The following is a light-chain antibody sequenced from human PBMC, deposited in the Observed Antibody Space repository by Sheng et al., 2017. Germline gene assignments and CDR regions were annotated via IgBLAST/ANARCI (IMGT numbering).Light chain of an antibody. CDR3: QQYGSSPPVT. V-gene: IGKV3-20*01. CDR1: QSVNTY. J-gene: IGKJ5*01. Sequence: EIVLTQSPATLSLSPGERATLSCRASQSVNTYLTWYQQKPGQAPRLLIYDASKRATDVPARFSGSGSGTDFTLTISRLEPEDSAVYYCQQYGSSPPVTFGQGTRLEIK. CDR2: DAS.